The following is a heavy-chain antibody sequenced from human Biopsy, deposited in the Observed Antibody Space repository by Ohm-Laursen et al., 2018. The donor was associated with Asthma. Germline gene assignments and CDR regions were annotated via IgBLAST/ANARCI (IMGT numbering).Heavy chain of an antibody. CDR2: ISKDGILT. V-gene: IGHV3-30*07. D-gene: IGHD4-17*01. Sequence: SLRLSCSASGFTFRKSAIHWVRQAPGKGLEWVALISKDGILTNYADSVKGRFTISRDTSMNTLYLQMNSLRAEDTAVYYCAKVGHGNGDYVGWFDPWGQGTLVTVSS. CDR1: GFTFRKSA. CDR3: AKVGHGNGDYVGWFDP. J-gene: IGHJ5*02.